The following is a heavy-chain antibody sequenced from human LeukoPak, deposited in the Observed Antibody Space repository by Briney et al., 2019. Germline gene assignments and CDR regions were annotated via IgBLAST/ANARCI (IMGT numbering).Heavy chain of an antibody. D-gene: IGHD3-22*01. CDR1: GFTLSIYG. V-gene: IGHV3-30*18. CDR3: AKGGSGYPFDY. Sequence: PGGTLGLSCAASGFTLSIYGMHWATEAPGKGLEWGTVISYDGSNRYYADSVKGRFTISRDNSKNTLYLQMNSLRAEDTGVYYCAKGGSGYPFDYWGQETLVTVP. CDR2: ISYDGSNR. J-gene: IGHJ4*02.